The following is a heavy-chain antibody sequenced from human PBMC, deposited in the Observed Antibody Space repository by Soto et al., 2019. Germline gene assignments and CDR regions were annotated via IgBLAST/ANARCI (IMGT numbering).Heavy chain of an antibody. Sequence: QVQLVQSGAEVKKPGSSVKVSCKASGGTFSSYTISWVRQAPGQGLEWMGRIIPILGIANYAQKFQGRITITSDKSTSTAYMELSSLRSEDTAVYYCARNWGDSNWFDPWGQGNLVTVSS. V-gene: IGHV1-69*02. CDR3: ARNWGDSNWFDP. CDR2: IIPILGIA. J-gene: IGHJ5*02. D-gene: IGHD2-21*02. CDR1: GGTFSSYT.